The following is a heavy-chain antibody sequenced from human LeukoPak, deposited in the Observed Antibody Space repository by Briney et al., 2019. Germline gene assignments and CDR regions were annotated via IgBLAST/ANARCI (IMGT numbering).Heavy chain of an antibody. CDR3: ATHRYSSGWYYFDY. Sequence: PGGSLRLSCAASGFTFSSYGMHWVRQAPGKGLEWVAVISYDGSNKYYADSVKGRFTISRDSSKNTLYLQMNSLRAEDTAVYYCATHRYSSGWYYFDYWGQGTLVTVSS. J-gene: IGHJ4*02. CDR2: ISYDGSNK. D-gene: IGHD6-19*01. CDR1: GFTFSSYG. V-gene: IGHV3-30*03.